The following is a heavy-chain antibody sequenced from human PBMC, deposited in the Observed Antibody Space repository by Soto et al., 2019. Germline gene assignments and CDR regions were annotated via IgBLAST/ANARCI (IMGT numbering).Heavy chain of an antibody. CDR2: TSYDGNNK. CDR3: ARWVTTGGFLL. D-gene: IGHD2-21*02. J-gene: IGHJ4*02. Sequence: QVQLVESGGGVVQPGTSLRLSCAASGFRFKSFVMHWVRQAPGKGLEWVAFTSYDGNNKDYGDSVKCRFTVSRANSQNTLHLQMDVLRPEDTPLYDRARWVTTGGFLLWGQGPVVSVSS. CDR1: GFRFKSFV. V-gene: IGHV3-30*19.